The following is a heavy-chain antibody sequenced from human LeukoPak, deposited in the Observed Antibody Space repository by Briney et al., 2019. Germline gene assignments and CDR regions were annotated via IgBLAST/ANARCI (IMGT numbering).Heavy chain of an antibody. Sequence: PSETLSLTCAVSGYSISSGYYWGWIRQPPGKGLEWIGSIYHSGSTYYNPSLKSRVTISVDTSKNQFSLKLSSVTAADTAVYYCARDQEYDYVWGSYRPSDYWGQGTLVTVSS. CDR3: ARDQEYDYVWGSYRPSDY. CDR2: IYHSGST. D-gene: IGHD3-16*02. J-gene: IGHJ4*02. CDR1: GYSISSGYY. V-gene: IGHV4-38-2*02.